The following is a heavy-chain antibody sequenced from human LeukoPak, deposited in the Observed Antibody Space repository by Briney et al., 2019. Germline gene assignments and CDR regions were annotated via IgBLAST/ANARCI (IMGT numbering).Heavy chain of an antibody. CDR2: INPSGGST. V-gene: IGHV1-46*01. CDR1: GYTFINYY. D-gene: IGHD1-26*01. Sequence: GASVKVSCKTSGYTFINYYVHWVRQAPGQGPEWMGIINPSGGSTNYARKFQGRVSMTRDTSTGTVYMELRNLKSEDTAAYYCARGGFALGVGSTKGLNWFGPWGQGTLVTVSS. J-gene: IGHJ5*02. CDR3: ARGGFALGVGSTKGLNWFGP.